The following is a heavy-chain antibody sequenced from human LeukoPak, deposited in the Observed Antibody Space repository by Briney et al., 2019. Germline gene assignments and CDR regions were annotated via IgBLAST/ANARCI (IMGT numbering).Heavy chain of an antibody. CDR3: AKDARVVVSEYFQH. J-gene: IGHJ1*01. CDR1: GFTFSSYA. Sequence: RAGGSLRLSCAASGFTFSSYAMSWVRQAPGKGLEWVSVISGSGGSTYYADSVKGRFTISRDTSKNTLYLQMNSLRAEDTAIYYCAKDARVVVSEYFQHWGQGTLVTVSS. V-gene: IGHV3-23*01. D-gene: IGHD3-22*01. CDR2: ISGSGGST.